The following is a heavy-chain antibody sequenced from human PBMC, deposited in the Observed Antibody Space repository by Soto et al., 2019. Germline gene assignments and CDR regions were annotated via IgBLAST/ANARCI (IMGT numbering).Heavy chain of an antibody. J-gene: IGHJ5*02. V-gene: IGHV4-4*02. CDR2: IFQSGST. Sequence: PSETLSLTCGSSCGTIRSPDWWTWVRQPPGKGLEWIGEIFQSGSTNYTPSLESRVTISVDKSKNQFSLTLTSVTAADTAVYFCARGRGRYSSGWAGFDPWGQGILVTVSS. D-gene: IGHD6-19*01. CDR1: CGTIRSPDW. CDR3: ARGRGRYSSGWAGFDP.